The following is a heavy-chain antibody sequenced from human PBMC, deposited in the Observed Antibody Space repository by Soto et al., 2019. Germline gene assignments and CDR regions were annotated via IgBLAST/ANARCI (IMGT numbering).Heavy chain of an antibody. Sequence: EVQLVESGGGLVQPGGSLRLSCAASGFTFSSYSMHWVRQAPGKGLEWVSYISSSSGTIYYADSVKGRFTISRDNAKNSLFLQINSLRAEDTAVYYCARGGNDFDYGGQGTLVTVSS. CDR3: ARGGNDFDY. CDR2: ISSSSGTI. CDR1: GFTFSSYS. D-gene: IGHD1-1*01. V-gene: IGHV3-48*01. J-gene: IGHJ4*02.